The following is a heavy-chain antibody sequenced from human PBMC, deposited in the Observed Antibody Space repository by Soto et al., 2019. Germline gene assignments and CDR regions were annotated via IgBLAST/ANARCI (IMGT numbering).Heavy chain of an antibody. CDR1: GFTFSSYD. D-gene: IGHD3-22*01. J-gene: IGHJ6*02. Sequence: GGSLRLSCAASGFTFSSYDMHWVRQATGKGLEWVSAIGTAGDTYYPGSVKGRFTISRENAKNSLYLQMNGLRAEDTAVYYCAREVRHYYDSSGYYRGPYYYYGMDVWGQGTTVTVSS. CDR2: IGTAGDT. V-gene: IGHV3-13*01. CDR3: AREVRHYYDSSGYYRGPYYYYGMDV.